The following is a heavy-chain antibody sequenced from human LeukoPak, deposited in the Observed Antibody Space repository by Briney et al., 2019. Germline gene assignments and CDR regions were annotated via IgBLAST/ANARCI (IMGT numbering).Heavy chain of an antibody. V-gene: IGHV3-30*18. J-gene: IGHJ4*02. Sequence: GGSLRLSCAASGFTFSSYGMHWVRQAPGKGLEWVAVISYDGSNKYYADSVEGRFTISRDNSKNTLYLQMNSLRAEDTAVYYCAKDPLDYWGQGTLVTVSS. CDR2: ISYDGSNK. CDR3: AKDPLDY. CDR1: GFTFSSYG.